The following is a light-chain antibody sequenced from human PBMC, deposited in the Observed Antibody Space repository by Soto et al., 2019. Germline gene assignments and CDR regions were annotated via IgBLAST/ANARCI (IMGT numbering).Light chain of an antibody. CDR3: SSYKSRSTVV. V-gene: IGLV2-14*01. CDR2: EVS. CDR1: SSDVGGYNY. Sequence: QSALTQPASVSGSPGQSITISCTGTSSDVGGYNYVSWYQQHPGKAPELMIYEVSNRPSGVSNRFSGSKSGNTASLTISGLQAEDEADYYCSSYKSRSTVVFGGGTKLTGL. J-gene: IGLJ2*01.